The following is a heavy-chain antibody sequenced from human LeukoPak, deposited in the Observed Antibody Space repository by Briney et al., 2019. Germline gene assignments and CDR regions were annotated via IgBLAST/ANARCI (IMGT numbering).Heavy chain of an antibody. V-gene: IGHV3-53*04. Sequence: GGSLRLSCAASGFTFSDYYMSWIRQAPGKGLEWVSVIYSGSSSTYYTDSVKGRFTISRHNSKNTLYLQMNSLRVEDTAVYYCARVGSGWYDFDYWGQGTLVTVSS. J-gene: IGHJ4*02. D-gene: IGHD6-19*01. CDR2: IYSGSSST. CDR3: ARVGSGWYDFDY. CDR1: GFTFSDYY.